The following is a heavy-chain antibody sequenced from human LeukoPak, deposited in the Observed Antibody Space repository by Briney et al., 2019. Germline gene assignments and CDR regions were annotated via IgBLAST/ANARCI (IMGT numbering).Heavy chain of an antibody. D-gene: IGHD5-12*01. CDR2: IKPKSAGGTT. CDR1: GLTFSNDW. V-gene: IGHV3-15*05. Sequence: GGSRRLSHATSGLTFSNDWMNWARQAPGKGLEWVGHIKPKSAGGTTDYVESVKGRFTISRDDSKSTLYLQMNSLKTEDTAVYYCTRGHRGLWGQRTLVTVSS. CDR3: TRGHRGL. J-gene: IGHJ4*02.